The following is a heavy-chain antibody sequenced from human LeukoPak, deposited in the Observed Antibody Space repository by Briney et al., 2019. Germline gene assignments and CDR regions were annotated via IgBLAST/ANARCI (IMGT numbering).Heavy chain of an antibody. CDR2: INPNSGGT. CDR3: AREILPITMVRGVPYNFDY. Sequence: ASVKVSCKASGYTFTGYYMHWVRQAPGQGLEWMGWINPNSGGTNYAQKFQGRVTMTRDTSISTAYMELSRLRSDDTAVYYCAREILPITMVRGVPYNFDYWGQGTLVTVSS. CDR1: GYTFTGYY. J-gene: IGHJ4*02. D-gene: IGHD3-10*01. V-gene: IGHV1-2*02.